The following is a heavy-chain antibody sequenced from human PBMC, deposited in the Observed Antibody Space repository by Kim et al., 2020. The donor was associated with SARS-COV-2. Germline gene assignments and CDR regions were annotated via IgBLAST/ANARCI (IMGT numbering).Heavy chain of an antibody. J-gene: IGHJ5*02. CDR3: ARANLGAVAADL. V-gene: IGHV3-33*03. CDR1: GFTFTDFG. CDR2: VWYDGLNK. Sequence: SCEAFGFTFTDFGMYWFRQSPRQGLEWLAAVWYDGLNKVYSGSAKGRFDISRDNSKDTLYLEMSSLRVEDTGIYFCARANLGAVAADLWGQGTQVTVSS. D-gene: IGHD6-19*01.